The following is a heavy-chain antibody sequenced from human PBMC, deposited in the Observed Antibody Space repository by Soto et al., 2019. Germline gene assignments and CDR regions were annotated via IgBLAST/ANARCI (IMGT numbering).Heavy chain of an antibody. CDR1: GFSFSNYN. V-gene: IGHV3-21*06. Sequence: PGGSLRLSCAASGFSFSNYNMNWVRQAPGKGLEWVSSITSSSSYIHYADSVKGRFTISRDNAKNSLFLQMDSLRAEDTAVYYCAKDPGPTDNSGRDSWGQGTLVTVSS. CDR2: ITSSSSYI. J-gene: IGHJ4*02. D-gene: IGHD1-1*01. CDR3: AKDPGPTDNSGRDS.